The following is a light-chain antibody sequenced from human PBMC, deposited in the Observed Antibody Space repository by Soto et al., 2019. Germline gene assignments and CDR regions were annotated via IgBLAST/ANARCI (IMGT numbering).Light chain of an antibody. V-gene: IGLV2-14*01. CDR1: SSDFGGYNY. CDR3: SSYTSSSTVV. Sequence: QSAVTQPASVSGSPGQSITISCTGTSSDFGGYNYVSWYQQHPGKAPKLMIYDVSNRPSGVSNRFSGSKSGNTASLTISGLQADDEADYYCSSYTSSSTVVFGGGTKLTVL. J-gene: IGLJ2*01. CDR2: DVS.